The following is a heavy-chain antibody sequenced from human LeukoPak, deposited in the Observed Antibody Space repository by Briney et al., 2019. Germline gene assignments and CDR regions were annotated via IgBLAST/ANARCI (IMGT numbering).Heavy chain of an antibody. CDR1: GVTFSDDH. Sequence: GGSLTLSCSASGVTFSDDHMSWIRQAPGKGLEWVSYISSSSSYTNYADSVKGRFTISRDNAKNSLYLQMNSLRAEDTAVYYCARDQGDEYGSLNDAFDIWGQGTMVTVSS. V-gene: IGHV3-11*05. J-gene: IGHJ3*02. CDR2: ISSSSSYT. D-gene: IGHD4/OR15-4a*01. CDR3: ARDQGDEYGSLNDAFDI.